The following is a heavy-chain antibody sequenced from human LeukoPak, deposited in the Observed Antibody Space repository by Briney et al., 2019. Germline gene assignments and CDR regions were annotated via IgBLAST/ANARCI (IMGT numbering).Heavy chain of an antibody. CDR2: IAYDGINK. CDR3: AKKGGREYEWGIDF. Sequence: GGSLRLSCAASGFTFSAYDKHWVRQAPGKGLEWVAIIAYDGINKFYADSVKGRCTISRDNSRNTLYLVLNSPRTEDTAVYYCAKKGGREYEWGIDFWGQGTLVTVSS. CDR1: GFTFSAYD. D-gene: IGHD3-16*01. V-gene: IGHV3-30*18. J-gene: IGHJ4*02.